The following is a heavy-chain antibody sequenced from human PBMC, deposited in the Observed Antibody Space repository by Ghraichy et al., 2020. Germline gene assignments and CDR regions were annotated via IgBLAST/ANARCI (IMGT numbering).Heavy chain of an antibody. CDR3: ARGKRYFDY. CDR2: IYYSGTT. V-gene: IGHV4-59*01. Sequence: SETLSLTCTVSRGSINSYYWAWIRQPPGKGLEWIGYIYYSGTTNYNPSLKSRVSISVDTSKNQFSLKLTSVTAADTAVYYCARGKRYFDYWGQGTLVTVSS. CDR1: RGSINSYY. J-gene: IGHJ4*02.